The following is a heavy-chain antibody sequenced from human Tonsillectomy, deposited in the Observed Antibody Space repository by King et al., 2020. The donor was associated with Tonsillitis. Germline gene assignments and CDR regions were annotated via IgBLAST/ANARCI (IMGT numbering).Heavy chain of an antibody. D-gene: IGHD6-19*01. CDR3: ARERLYSSGWGIDH. CDR1: GFSFSSYG. J-gene: IGHJ4*02. V-gene: IGHV3-33*05. CDR2: ISFDGSRK. Sequence: VQLVESGGGVVQPGRSLSLSCAASGFSFSSYGMHWVRQAPGKGLEWVAVISFDGSRKNYADSVNGRFTIFRDGSKNTLFLQMNSLRADDTAVYYCARERLYSSGWGIDHWGQGTLLSVSS.